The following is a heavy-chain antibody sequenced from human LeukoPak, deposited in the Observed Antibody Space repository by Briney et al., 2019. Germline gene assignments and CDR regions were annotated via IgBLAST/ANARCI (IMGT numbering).Heavy chain of an antibody. CDR2: IYYSGST. CDR3: ARASYYVSGRCRTYYFDY. V-gene: IGHV4-59*01. Sequence: SETLSLTCTVSGGSISSYYWSWIRQPPGKGLEWIGYIYYSGSTNYNPSLKSRVTISVDTSKNQFSLKLSSVTAADTALYYCARASYYVSGRCRTYYFDYWGQGTLVTVSS. J-gene: IGHJ4*02. CDR1: GGSISSYY. D-gene: IGHD3-10*01.